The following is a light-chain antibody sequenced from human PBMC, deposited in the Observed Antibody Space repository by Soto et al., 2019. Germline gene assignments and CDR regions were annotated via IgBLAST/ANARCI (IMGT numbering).Light chain of an antibody. CDR3: QQYGSSPLIT. V-gene: IGKV3-20*01. CDR1: QSVSSNY. J-gene: IGKJ5*01. CDR2: DAS. Sequence: EIVLTQSPGTLSLSPGERATLSCRASQSVSSNYLAWYQQKPGQAPRLLIYDASSRATGIPDRFSGSGSGTDFTLTISRLEPEDFAVYYCQQYGSSPLITFGQGTRLEIK.